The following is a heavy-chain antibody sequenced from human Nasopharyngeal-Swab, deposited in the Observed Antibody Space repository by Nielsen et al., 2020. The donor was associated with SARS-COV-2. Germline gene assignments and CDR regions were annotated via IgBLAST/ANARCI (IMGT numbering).Heavy chain of an antibody. J-gene: IGHJ4*02. CDR1: GGSFSAYY. D-gene: IGHD3-22*01. V-gene: IGHV4-34*01. CDR2: INHSGST. CDR3: ARSYYYDSLVGG. Sequence: SETLSLTCAVYGGSFSAYYWSWIRQPPGKGLEWIGEINHSGSTNYNPSLKSRVTISVDTSKRQFSLNLTSVTAADTAVYYCARSYYYDSLVGGWGQGTLVTVPS.